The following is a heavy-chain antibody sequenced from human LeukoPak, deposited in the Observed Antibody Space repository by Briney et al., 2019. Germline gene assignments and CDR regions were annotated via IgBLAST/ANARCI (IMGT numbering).Heavy chain of an antibody. Sequence: PGGSPRLSCAASGFTFSSYEMNWVRQAPGKGLEWVSYISSSGSTIYYADSVKGRLTISRDNAKNSLYLQMNSLRAEDTAVYYCARGGFGLRLDIEYYFDYWGQGTLVTVSS. CDR2: ISSSGSTI. CDR3: ARGGFGLRLDIEYYFDY. J-gene: IGHJ4*02. CDR1: GFTFSSYE. V-gene: IGHV3-48*03. D-gene: IGHD2-2*03.